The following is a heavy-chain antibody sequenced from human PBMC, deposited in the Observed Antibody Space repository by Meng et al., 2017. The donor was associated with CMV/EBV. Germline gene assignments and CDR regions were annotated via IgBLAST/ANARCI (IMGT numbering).Heavy chain of an antibody. CDR3: AKIGSFTYYYYGMDV. CDR2: IYSGGSAT. D-gene: IGHD1-26*01. CDR1: GFAFSTYA. V-gene: IGHV3-23*03. Sequence: GESLKISCAASGFAFSTYAMTWVRQAPGKGLEWVSVIYSGGSATYYADSVKGRFTISRDNSKNTLFPQMDSLGAEDTAVYYCAKIGSFTYYYYGMDVWGQGTTVTVSS. J-gene: IGHJ6*02.